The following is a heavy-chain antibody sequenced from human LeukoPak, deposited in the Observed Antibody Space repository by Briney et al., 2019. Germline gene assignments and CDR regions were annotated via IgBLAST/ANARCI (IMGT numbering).Heavy chain of an antibody. CDR3: TRTPYYYGSGSYYTSYYFGC. Sequence: GGSLRLSCTASGFTFGDYAMSWVRQAPGKGLEWVGFISSKAYGGTTEYAASVKGRFSISRDDSKNITYLQMNSLKPEDKAVYYCTRTPYYYGSGSYYTSYYFGCWGQGTLVTVSS. J-gene: IGHJ4*02. V-gene: IGHV3-49*04. CDR2: ISSKAYGGTT. D-gene: IGHD3-10*01. CDR1: GFTFGDYA.